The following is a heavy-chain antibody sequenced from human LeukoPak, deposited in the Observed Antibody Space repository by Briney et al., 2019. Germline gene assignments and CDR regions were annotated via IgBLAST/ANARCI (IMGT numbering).Heavy chain of an antibody. D-gene: IGHD1/OR15-1a*01. V-gene: IGHV4-30-2*01. CDR3: AGGFVEHQLDY. CDR2: IYHSGST. CDR1: GGASISSGGYC. Sequence: SETLPLTCTVSGGASISSGGYCWSWIRQPPGKGLEWIGYIYHSGSTYYNPSLKSRVTISVDRSKNQFSLKLSSVTAADTAVYCCAGGFVEHQLDYWGQGTLVTVSS. J-gene: IGHJ4*02.